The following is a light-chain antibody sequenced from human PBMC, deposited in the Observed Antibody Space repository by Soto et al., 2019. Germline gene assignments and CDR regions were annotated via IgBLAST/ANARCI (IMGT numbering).Light chain of an antibody. CDR2: EVS. V-gene: IGLV2-14*01. CDR1: NSDVGGHNY. J-gene: IGLJ2*01. CDR3: SSYTSSSTMV. Sequence: QSALTQPASVSGSPGQSITISCTGTNSDVGGHNYVSWYQQNPGKAPKLMIYEVSNRPSAVSNRFSGSKSGSTASLTISGLQAEDEADYYCSSYTSSSTMVFGGGTKVTVL.